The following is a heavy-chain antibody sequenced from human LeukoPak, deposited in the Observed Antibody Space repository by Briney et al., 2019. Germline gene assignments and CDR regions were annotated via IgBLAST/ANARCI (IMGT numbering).Heavy chain of an antibody. Sequence: SETLSLTCAVYRGSLSNYYWNWIRQPPGKGLEWIGGINQGGSALYNPSVKSRVTMSIDTSETQFSLKLPSVTAADTAIYYCARDESHAHFSSWGQGTLVTVSS. J-gene: IGHJ4*02. V-gene: IGHV4-34*01. CDR1: RGSLSNYY. CDR3: ARDESHAHFSS. CDR2: INQGGSA.